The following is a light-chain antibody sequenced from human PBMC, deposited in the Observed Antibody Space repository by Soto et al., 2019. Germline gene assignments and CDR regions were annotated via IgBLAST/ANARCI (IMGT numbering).Light chain of an antibody. CDR2: DAS. Sequence: EIQMTQSPSSLSASVGDRVTITCQASQDIRNYLNWYQQKPGKAPELVIFDASNLEPGVSSRLSVSGSGTDFSFTMSGLQPEDFATYDCHQYLDRSSFGGGTKVEVK. CDR3: HQYLDRSS. J-gene: IGKJ4*01. CDR1: QDIRNY. V-gene: IGKV1-33*01.